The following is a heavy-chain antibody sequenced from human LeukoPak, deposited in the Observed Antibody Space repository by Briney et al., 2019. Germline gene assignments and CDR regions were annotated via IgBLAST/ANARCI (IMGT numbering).Heavy chain of an antibody. CDR3: AREGAGYDNAFDI. D-gene: IGHD5-12*01. V-gene: IGHV3-53*01. J-gene: IGHJ3*02. CDR1: GFTVSCTY. CDR2: IYSGGST. Sequence: PGGSLRLSCAASGFTVSCTYMTWVRQAPGKGLEWVSVIYSGGSTYYADSVKGRFTISRDNSKNTLYLQMNSLRAEDTAVYYCAREGAGYDNAFDIWGQGTTVTVSS.